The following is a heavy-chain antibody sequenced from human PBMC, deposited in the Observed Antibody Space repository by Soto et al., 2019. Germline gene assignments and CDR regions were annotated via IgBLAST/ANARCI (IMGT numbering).Heavy chain of an antibody. V-gene: IGHV4-59*01. CDR3: ARGRGGTYDAFDI. Sequence: SGTLSPTCTVSGGSISSYFLSWIRQPPGKGLEWIVYSFYSGTTNYNPSLKGRVTISVDTSKNRFSLNVTSVIAADTAVYYCARGRGGTYDAFDIWGRGTMVTVSS. CDR2: SFYSGTT. J-gene: IGHJ3*02. CDR1: GGSISSYF. D-gene: IGHD1-26*01.